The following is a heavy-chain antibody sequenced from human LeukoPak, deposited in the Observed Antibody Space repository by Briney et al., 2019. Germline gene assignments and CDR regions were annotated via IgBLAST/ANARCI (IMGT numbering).Heavy chain of an antibody. Sequence: SETLSLTCAVSGGSISSGGYSWSWIRQPPGKGLEWIGYIYHSGSTYYNPSLKSRVTISVDTSKNQFSLKLSSVTAADTAVYYCAREIPYYYGMDVWGQGTTVTVSS. J-gene: IGHJ6*02. CDR2: IYHSGST. CDR1: GGSISSGGYS. V-gene: IGHV4-30-2*01. CDR3: AREIPYYYGMDV. D-gene: IGHD2-2*02.